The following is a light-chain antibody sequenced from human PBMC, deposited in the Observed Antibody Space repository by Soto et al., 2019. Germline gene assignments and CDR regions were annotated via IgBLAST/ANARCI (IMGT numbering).Light chain of an antibody. CDR1: ISDVGGFSY. CDR2: DVS. V-gene: IGLV2-11*01. Sequence: QSLLTQPGSVCGSPGQSFTISCTGTISDVGGFSYVSWYQQYPGKAPKLILYDVSQRPSGVPDRFSGSKSGNTASLTISGLLAEDEAVFYCCSYSGRYTSVFGTGTKVTVL. J-gene: IGLJ1*01. CDR3: CSYSGRYTSV.